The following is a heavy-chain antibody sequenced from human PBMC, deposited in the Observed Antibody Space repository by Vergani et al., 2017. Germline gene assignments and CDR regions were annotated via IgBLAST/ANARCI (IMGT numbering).Heavy chain of an antibody. CDR1: GYTFTSYG. Sequence: QVQLVQSGAEVKKPGASVKVSCKASGYTFTSYGISWVRQAPGQGLEWMGWISAYNGNTNYAQKLQGRVTMTTDKSTSTAYMELRSLRSDDTAVYYCAKLPQGFLECCGWFDPWGQGTLVTVSS. V-gene: IGHV1-18*04. CDR3: AKLPQGFLECCGWFDP. CDR2: ISAYNGNT. D-gene: IGHD3-3*01. J-gene: IGHJ5*02.